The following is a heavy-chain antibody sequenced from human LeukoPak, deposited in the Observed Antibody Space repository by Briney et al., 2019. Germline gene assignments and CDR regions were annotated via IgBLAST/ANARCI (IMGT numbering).Heavy chain of an antibody. Sequence: SETLSLTCAVYGGSFSGYYWSWIRQPPGKGLEWIGEINHSGSTNYNPSLKSRVTISVDTSKNQFSLKLSSVTAADTAVYYCARTPLAYCSGGSCQSRDGFDYWGQGTLVTVSS. D-gene: IGHD2-15*01. V-gene: IGHV4-34*01. CDR3: ARTPLAYCSGGSCQSRDGFDY. CDR2: INHSGST. CDR1: GGSFSGYY. J-gene: IGHJ4*02.